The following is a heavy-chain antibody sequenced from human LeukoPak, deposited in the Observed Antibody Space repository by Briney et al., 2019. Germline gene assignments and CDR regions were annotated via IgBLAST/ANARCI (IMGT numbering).Heavy chain of an antibody. V-gene: IGHV3-66*01. CDR1: GFTVSSNY. Sequence: GGSLRLSCAASGFTVSSNYMSWVRQAPGKGLEWVSVIYSGGSTYYADPVKGRFTISRDNSKNTLYLQMNSLRAEDTAVYYCARDDRRYESRDWGQGTLVTVSS. CDR3: ARDDRRYESRD. CDR2: IYSGGST. J-gene: IGHJ4*02. D-gene: IGHD3-22*01.